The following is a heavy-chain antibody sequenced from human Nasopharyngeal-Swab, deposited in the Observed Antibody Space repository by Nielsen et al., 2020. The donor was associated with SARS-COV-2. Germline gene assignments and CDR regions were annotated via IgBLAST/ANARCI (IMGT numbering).Heavy chain of an antibody. D-gene: IGHD5-12*01. CDR3: GRKRGGGYGDY. CDR2: IISDNSV. J-gene: IGHJ4*02. CDR1: GFTFSPYT. Sequence: GGSLRPSCATSGFTFSPYTMTWVRQAPGKGLKWTSYIISDNSVQYADSVRGQFTISRDNAKNSLYLQMNSLTAEDTAVYYCGRKRGGGYGDYWGQGTLVTVSS. V-gene: IGHV3-48*04.